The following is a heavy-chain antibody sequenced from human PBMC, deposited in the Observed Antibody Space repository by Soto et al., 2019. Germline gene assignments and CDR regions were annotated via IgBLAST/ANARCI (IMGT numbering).Heavy chain of an antibody. J-gene: IGHJ4*02. D-gene: IGHD3-10*01. CDR3: ARAVGWFGELLGGYYFDY. CDR2: IYHSGST. Sequence: TLSLTCAVSGGSISSGGYSWSWIRQPPGKGLEWIGYIYHSGSTYYNPSLKSRVTISVDRSKNQFSLKLSSVTAADTAVYYCARAVGWFGELLGGYYFDYWGQGTLVTVSS. CDR1: GGSISSGGYS. V-gene: IGHV4-30-2*01.